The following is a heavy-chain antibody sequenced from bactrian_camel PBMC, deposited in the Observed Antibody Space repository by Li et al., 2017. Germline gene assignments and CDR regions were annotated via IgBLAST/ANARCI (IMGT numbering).Heavy chain of an antibody. CDR1: GYTYSSYC. Sequence: QLVESGGGSVQAGGSLTLSCAASGYTYSSYCMAWFRQSPGKERESVATFDTDGSTSCADSVKGRFTITKDNAKNTLYLQMDSLTPEDTAMYYCAAGLWSVNSHGTYCEGAYWGHGTQVTVS. CDR3: AAGLWSVNSHGTYCEGAY. V-gene: IGHV3S55*01. J-gene: IGHJ4*01. D-gene: IGHD2*01. CDR2: FDTDGST.